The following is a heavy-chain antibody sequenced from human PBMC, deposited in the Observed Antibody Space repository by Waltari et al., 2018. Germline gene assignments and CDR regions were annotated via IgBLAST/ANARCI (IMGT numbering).Heavy chain of an antibody. Sequence: QVQLVQSGAEVKKPGASVKVSCKASGYTFTSYDINGLRQATGQGLEVMGCRNTHSGNPGYAPKVQGRVTLTRNTSISTAYIELSSLRSEDTAVYYCAGDTSGSYYYYSYYMDVWGKGTAVTVSS. CDR1: GYTFTSYD. CDR3: AGDTSGSYYYYSYYMDV. D-gene: IGHD1-26*01. CDR2: RNTHSGNP. J-gene: IGHJ6*03. V-gene: IGHV1-8*01.